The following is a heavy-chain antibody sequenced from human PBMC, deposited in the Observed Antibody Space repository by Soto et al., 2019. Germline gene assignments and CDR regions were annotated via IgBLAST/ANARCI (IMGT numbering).Heavy chain of an antibody. CDR3: ARENIVVVPAAYYYYGMDV. J-gene: IGHJ6*02. D-gene: IGHD2-2*01. Sequence: PSETLSLTCTVSGGSISSYYWRWIRQPAGKGLECIGRIYTSGSTNYNPSLKSRVTMSVDTSKNQFSLRLTSVTAAGTAVYYCARENIVVVPAAYYYYGMDVWAQATTVTVSS. V-gene: IGHV4-4*07. CDR1: GGSISSYY. CDR2: IYTSGST.